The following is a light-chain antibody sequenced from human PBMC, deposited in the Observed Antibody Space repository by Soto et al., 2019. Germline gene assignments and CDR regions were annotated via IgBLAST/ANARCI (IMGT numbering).Light chain of an antibody. V-gene: IGKV1-5*01. CDR2: DAS. J-gene: IGKJ1*01. CDR1: QGIVRW. Sequence: DIQMTQSPSTLSASVGDRVTITCRASQGIVRWLAWYQQKPGKAPKLLIYDASSLESGVPSRFSGSGAGTEFTLTISSLQPDDFATYYCQQYMSYSFGQGTKVDIK. CDR3: QQYMSYS.